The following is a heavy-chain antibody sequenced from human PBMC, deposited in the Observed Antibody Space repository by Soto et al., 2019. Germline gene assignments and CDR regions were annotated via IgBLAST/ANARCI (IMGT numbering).Heavy chain of an antibody. CDR2: IYYSGST. CDR3: ARDNSSSSTFDY. CDR1: GGSISSGDYY. Sequence: SETLSLTCTVSGGSISSGDYYWSWIRQPPGKGLEWIGYIYYSGSTYYNPSLKSRVTISVDTSKNQFSLKLSSVTAADTAVYYCARDNSSSSTFDYWGQGTLVTVSS. J-gene: IGHJ4*02. V-gene: IGHV4-30-4*01. D-gene: IGHD6-6*01.